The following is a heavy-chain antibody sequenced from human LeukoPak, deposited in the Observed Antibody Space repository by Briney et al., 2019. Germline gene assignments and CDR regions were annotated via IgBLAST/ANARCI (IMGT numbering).Heavy chain of an antibody. CDR1: GGFIISSDYH. J-gene: IGHJ3*02. Sequence: SSETLSLTCTVSGGFIISSDYHWGWVRQPPGKGLEWIGTISYSGNTDYNPSLRSRVTISVDTSNNQFSLRLGSVTAADTAVYHCARHCCSGPAKRVFDIWGQGTMVTVSS. D-gene: IGHD2-15*01. CDR3: ARHCCSGPAKRVFDI. CDR2: ISYSGNT. V-gene: IGHV4-39*01.